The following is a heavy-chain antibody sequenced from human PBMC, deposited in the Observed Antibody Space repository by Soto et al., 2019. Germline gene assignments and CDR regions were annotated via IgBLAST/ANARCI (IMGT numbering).Heavy chain of an antibody. J-gene: IGHJ4*02. CDR1: GFTFSSYA. V-gene: IGHV3-23*01. CDR2: ITASGGST. Sequence: VHLLESGGGLVQPGGSLRLSCAASGFTFSSYAMSWVRQAPGKGLEWVSGITASGGSTSYAYSVKGRFTISRDNYKNTLYLQMNSLRAEDTAVYYCAHTQGIVLIPAAICYWGQGTLVTVSS. CDR3: AHTQGIVLIPAAICY. D-gene: IGHD2-2*02.